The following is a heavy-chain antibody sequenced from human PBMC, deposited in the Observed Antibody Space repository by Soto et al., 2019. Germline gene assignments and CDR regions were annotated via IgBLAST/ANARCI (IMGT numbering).Heavy chain of an antibody. V-gene: IGHV3-33*01. CDR2: IWSGGSKT. J-gene: IGHJ4*02. Sequence: GGSLRLSCEASGFTFSNYDMHWVRQAPGKGLEWVAVIWSGGSKTYYADSVKGRFTISRDNSKNTLYLQMNSLRAEDTAVYYCVRDIGTVATILDYWGQGTLVTVSS. CDR1: GFTFSNYD. CDR3: VRDIGTVATILDY. D-gene: IGHD5-12*01.